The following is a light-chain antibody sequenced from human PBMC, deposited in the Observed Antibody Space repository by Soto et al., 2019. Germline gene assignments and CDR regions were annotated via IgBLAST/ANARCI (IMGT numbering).Light chain of an antibody. J-gene: IGLJ2*01. V-gene: IGLV2-14*01. Sequence: QSVMTQPPSVSAAPGQKVTISCAGTKFDIGRYNYVSWYRQHPGEAPKLIIFEVNNRPSGISNRFTGSKSGNTASLTISGLQVEDEALYFCSSYTSASALGIFGGGTKLTVL. CDR1: KFDIGRYNY. CDR2: EVN. CDR3: SSYTSASALGI.